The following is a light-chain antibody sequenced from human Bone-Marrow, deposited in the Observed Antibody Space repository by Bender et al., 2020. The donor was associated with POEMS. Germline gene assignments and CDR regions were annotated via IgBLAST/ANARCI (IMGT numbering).Light chain of an antibody. J-gene: IGLJ3*02. Sequence: QSALTQPASVSGSPGQSITISCTGTSSDAGSYNLVSWYQQHPGKAPKLMIYEVTKRPSGVPDRFSGSKSGNTASLTVSGLQAEDEADYYCSSYAGSDNWVFGGGTKLTVL. CDR2: EVT. CDR3: SSYAGSDNWV. V-gene: IGLV2-8*01. CDR1: SSDAGSYNL.